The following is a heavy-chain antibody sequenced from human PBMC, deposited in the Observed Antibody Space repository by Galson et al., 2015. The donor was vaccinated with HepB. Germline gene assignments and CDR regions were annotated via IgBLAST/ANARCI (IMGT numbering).Heavy chain of an antibody. CDR2: IWYDGSNK. Sequence: SLRLSCAASGFTFSSYGMHWVRQAPGKGLEWVAVIWYDGSNKNYAESVKGRFTISRDNSKNTLYLQMSSLRDEDTAMYYCATDRCSGGTCSDFDFWGQGTLVTVSS. CDR3: ATDRCSGGTCSDFDF. D-gene: IGHD2-15*01. V-gene: IGHV3-33*01. J-gene: IGHJ4*02. CDR1: GFTFSSYG.